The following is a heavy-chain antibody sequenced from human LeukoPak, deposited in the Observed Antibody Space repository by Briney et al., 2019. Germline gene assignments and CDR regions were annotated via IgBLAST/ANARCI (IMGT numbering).Heavy chain of an antibody. D-gene: IGHD3-9*01. CDR2: VSTTNDKA. CDR3: GRVVTGYYRPDP. J-gene: IGHJ5*02. CDR1: GYTFTSYS. Sequence: ASVKVSCKASGYTFTSYSFSWVRQAPGQGLEWMGWVSTTNDKANYAQKLQGRVTMTTDTSTSTAYMELRSLSSDDTAVYYCGRVVTGYYRPDPWGLGTLVTVSS. V-gene: IGHV1-18*01.